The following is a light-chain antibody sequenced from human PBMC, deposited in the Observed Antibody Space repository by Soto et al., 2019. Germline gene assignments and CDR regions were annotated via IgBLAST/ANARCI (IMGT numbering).Light chain of an antibody. CDR3: QQYNNWAIT. Sequence: ESVLTQSPVTLAVSPGERATLSCRASQSVSSNLAWYQQKPGQAPRLLMYDASTRATGIPARFSGSGSGTEFTLTISSLQSADFAVYYCQQYNNWAITFGQGTRLEIK. CDR2: DAS. V-gene: IGKV3-15*01. J-gene: IGKJ5*01. CDR1: QSVSSN.